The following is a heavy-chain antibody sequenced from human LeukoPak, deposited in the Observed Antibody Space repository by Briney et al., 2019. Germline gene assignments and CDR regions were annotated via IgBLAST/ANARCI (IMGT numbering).Heavy chain of an antibody. J-gene: IGHJ4*02. CDR1: GGSFSGYY. CDR3: ARGTYAFDY. V-gene: IGHV4-34*01. D-gene: IGHD2-2*01. Sequence: SETLSLTCAVYGGSFSGYYWSWIRQPPGKGLEWIGEINHSGSTNYNPSLKSRVTISVDTSKNQFSLKLSSVTAADTVVYYCARGTYAFDYWGQGTLVTVSS. CDR2: INHSGST.